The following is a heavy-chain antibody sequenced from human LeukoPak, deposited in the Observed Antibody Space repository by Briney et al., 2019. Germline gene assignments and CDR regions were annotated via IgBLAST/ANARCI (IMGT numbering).Heavy chain of an antibody. CDR1: GYTFTSYA. Sequence: ASVKVSCKASGYTFTSYAMHWVRQAPGQRLEWMGWINAGNGNTKYSQKFQGRVTITRDTSASTAYMELSSLRSEDTAVYYCARAREYCSGGDCPDYYYGLDVWGQGTTVTVSS. J-gene: IGHJ6*02. CDR3: ARAREYCSGGDCPDYYYGLDV. D-gene: IGHD2-15*01. V-gene: IGHV1-3*01. CDR2: INAGNGNT.